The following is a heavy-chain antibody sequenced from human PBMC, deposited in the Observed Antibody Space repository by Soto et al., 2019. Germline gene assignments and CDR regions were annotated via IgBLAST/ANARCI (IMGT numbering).Heavy chain of an antibody. Sequence: QVQLVESGGGVVQPGRSLRLSCVASGFNFDNFVMHWVRQAPGKGLEWVAVIAYDGSHTYYADSVKGRFSISRDSFKKTLFLEMNSLRPDDTAVYYCARDLRNPSAGSLDPWGQGTLVSVSS. D-gene: IGHD1-1*01. CDR2: IAYDGSHT. V-gene: IGHV3-30-3*01. J-gene: IGHJ5*02. CDR1: GFNFDNFV. CDR3: ARDLRNPSAGSLDP.